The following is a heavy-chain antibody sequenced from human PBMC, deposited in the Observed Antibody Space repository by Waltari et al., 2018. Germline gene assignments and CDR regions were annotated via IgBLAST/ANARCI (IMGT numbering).Heavy chain of an antibody. Sequence: EVQLVESGGGLVQPGGSLRLSCAASGFTFSSYEMNWVRQAPGKGLEWVSYISSSGSTIYYADSVKGRFTISRDNAKNSLYLQMNSLRAEDTAVYYCARDASSAPGLYMDVWGKGTTVTISS. D-gene: IGHD6-25*01. CDR1: GFTFSSYE. CDR2: ISSSGSTI. CDR3: ARDASSAPGLYMDV. V-gene: IGHV3-48*03. J-gene: IGHJ6*03.